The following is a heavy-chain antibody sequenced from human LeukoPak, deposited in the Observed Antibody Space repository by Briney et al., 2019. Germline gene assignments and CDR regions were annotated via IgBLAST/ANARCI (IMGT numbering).Heavy chain of an antibody. D-gene: IGHD4-11*01. CDR2: ISYDGSNK. J-gene: IGHJ5*02. Sequence: PGGSLRLSCAASGFTFSSYGMHWVRQAPGKGLEWVAVISYDGSNKYYADSVKGRFTISRDNSKNTLYLQMNSLRAEDAAVYYCAKGSNYGSWWFDPWGQGTLVTVSS. CDR1: GFTFSSYG. V-gene: IGHV3-30*18. CDR3: AKGSNYGSWWFDP.